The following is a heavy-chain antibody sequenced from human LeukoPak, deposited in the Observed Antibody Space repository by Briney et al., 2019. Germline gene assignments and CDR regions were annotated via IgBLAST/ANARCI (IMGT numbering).Heavy chain of an antibody. D-gene: IGHD3-22*01. CDR3: AKDGYYDSSGLYYFDY. V-gene: IGHV3-48*03. J-gene: IGHJ4*02. CDR1: GFTFSSYE. CDR2: ISSSGSTK. Sequence: GGSLRLSCAASGFTFSSYEMNWVRQAPGKGLEWVSYISSSGSTKYYADSVRGRSTISRDNAKNSLYLQMNSLRAEDTAVYYCAKDGYYDSSGLYYFDYWGQGTLVTVSS.